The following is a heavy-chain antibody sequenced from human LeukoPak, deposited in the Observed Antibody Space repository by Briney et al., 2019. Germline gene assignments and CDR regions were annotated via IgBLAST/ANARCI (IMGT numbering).Heavy chain of an antibody. V-gene: IGHV3-49*04. D-gene: IGHD1-26*01. Sequence: PGGSLRLSCTASGFTFGDYAMSWVRQAPRKGLEWVGFIRSKAYGGTTEYAASVKGRFIISRDDSKSIAYLQMNSLKTEDTAVYYCTARRGGSRLDYWGQGTLVTVSS. CDR3: TARRGGSRLDY. CDR2: IRSKAYGGTT. J-gene: IGHJ4*02. CDR1: GFTFGDYA.